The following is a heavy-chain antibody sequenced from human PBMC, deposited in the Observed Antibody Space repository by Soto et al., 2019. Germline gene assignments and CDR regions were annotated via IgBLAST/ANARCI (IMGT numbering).Heavy chain of an antibody. Sequence: SETLSLTCTVSGGSISSGSYYWSWIRQHPGKGLEWIGYIYYSGSTYYNPSLKSRVTISVDTSQNQFSLKLSSVTAADTAVYFCARATDGDYHFDYWGQGTLVTVSS. CDR2: IYYSGST. CDR3: ARATDGDYHFDY. CDR1: GGSISSGSYY. V-gene: IGHV4-31*03. D-gene: IGHD4-17*01. J-gene: IGHJ4*02.